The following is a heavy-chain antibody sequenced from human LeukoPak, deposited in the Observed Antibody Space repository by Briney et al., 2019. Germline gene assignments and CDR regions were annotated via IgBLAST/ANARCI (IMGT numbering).Heavy chain of an antibody. CDR2: ISSSGTTT. Sequence: PGGSLRLSCAASGFSFSVYEIHWVRQAPGKGLEWISDISSSGTTTYYADSVKGRFTISRDNAKNSLYLQMNSLRAEDTAVYYCASQKGRIAVAVDYWGQGTLVTVSS. D-gene: IGHD6-19*01. CDR1: GFSFSVYE. CDR3: ASQKGRIAVAVDY. J-gene: IGHJ4*02. V-gene: IGHV3-48*03.